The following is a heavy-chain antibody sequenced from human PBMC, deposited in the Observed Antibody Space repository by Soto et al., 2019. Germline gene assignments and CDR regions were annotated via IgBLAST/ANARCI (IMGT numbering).Heavy chain of an antibody. CDR2: INAGNGNT. J-gene: IGHJ4*02. CDR3: AVGVGATESYYFDY. D-gene: IGHD1-26*01. V-gene: IGHV1-3*01. CDR1: GYTFTSYA. Sequence: ASVKVSCKASGYTFTSYAMHWVRQAPGQRLEWMGWINAGNGNTKYSQKFQGRVTITRDTSASTAYMELSSLRSEDTAVYYCAVGVGATESYYFDYWGQGTLVTVSS.